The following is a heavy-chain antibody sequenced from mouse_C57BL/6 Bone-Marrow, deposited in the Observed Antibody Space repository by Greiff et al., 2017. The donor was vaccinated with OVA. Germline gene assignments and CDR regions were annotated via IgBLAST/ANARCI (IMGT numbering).Heavy chain of an antibody. CDR3: ASLYYDYEPFAY. CDR2: IRNKANGYTT. V-gene: IGHV7-3*01. J-gene: IGHJ3*01. CDR1: GFTFTDYY. Sequence: DVHLVESGGGLVQPGGSLSLSCAASGFTFTDYYMSWVRQPPGKGLEWLGFIRNKANGYTTAYSASVKGRFTISRDNSQSILYLLMNAMTAEDSATYYGASLYYDYEPFAYWGQGTLVTVSA. D-gene: IGHD2-4*01.